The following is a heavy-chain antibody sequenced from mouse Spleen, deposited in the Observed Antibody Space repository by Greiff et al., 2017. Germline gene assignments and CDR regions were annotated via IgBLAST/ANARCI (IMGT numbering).Heavy chain of an antibody. CDR2: IYPRSGNT. CDR1: VYTFTSYG. Sequence: QVQLQQSGAELARPGASVKLSCKASVYTFTSYGISWVKQRTGQGLEWIGEIYPRSGNTYYNEKFKGKATLTADKSSSTAYMELRSLTSEDSAVYFCARRTTVFDYWGQGTTLTVSS. D-gene: IGHD1-1*01. J-gene: IGHJ2*01. V-gene: IGHV1-81*01. CDR3: ARRTTVFDY.